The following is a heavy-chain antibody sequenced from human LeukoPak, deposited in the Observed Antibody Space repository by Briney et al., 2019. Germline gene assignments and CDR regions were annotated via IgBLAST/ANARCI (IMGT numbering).Heavy chain of an antibody. D-gene: IGHD3-16*02. CDR2: ISSSSSYI. Sequence: PGGSLRLSCSASAFTFSHHSMNWLRQAPGKGLEWVSSISSSSSYIYYADSVKGRFTISRDNAKNSLYLQMNRLRVKDTAVYYCARVGRLSFYGMYVWGQGTTVTVSS. V-gene: IGHV3-21*01. CDR1: AFTFSHHS. CDR3: ARVGRLSFYGMYV. J-gene: IGHJ6*02.